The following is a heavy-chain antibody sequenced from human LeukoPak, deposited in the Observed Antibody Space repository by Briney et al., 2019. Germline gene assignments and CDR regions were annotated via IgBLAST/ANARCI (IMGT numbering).Heavy chain of an antibody. CDR2: IIPIFGTA. Sequence: ASVKVSCKASGGTFSSYAISWVRQAPGQGLEWIGGIIPIFGTANYAQKFQGRVTITADKSTSTAYMELRSLRSDDTAVYYCARFHYDSTIDYWGQGTLVTVSS. CDR3: ARFHYDSTIDY. CDR1: GGTFSSYA. D-gene: IGHD3-22*01. J-gene: IGHJ4*02. V-gene: IGHV1-69*06.